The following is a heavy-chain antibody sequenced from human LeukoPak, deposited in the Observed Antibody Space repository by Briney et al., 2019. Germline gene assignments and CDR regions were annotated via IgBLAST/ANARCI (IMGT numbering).Heavy chain of an antibody. V-gene: IGHV3-21*01. D-gene: IGHD2-21*01. CDR1: GFTFSSYS. J-gene: IGHJ6*03. Sequence: PGGSPRLSCAASGFTFSSYSMNWVRQAPGKGLEWVSSISSGSSFIFYADSVKGRFTISRENAKSSLYLQMNSLRAEDTAVYYCARDVDYYYMDVWGKGTTVTVSS. CDR2: ISSGSSFI. CDR3: ARDVDYYYMDV.